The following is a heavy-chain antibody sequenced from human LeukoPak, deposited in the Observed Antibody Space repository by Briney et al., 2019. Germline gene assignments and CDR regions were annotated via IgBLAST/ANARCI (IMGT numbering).Heavy chain of an antibody. D-gene: IGHD6-19*01. CDR3: ARDLKRRYSSGRYSWGTGSSNDF. CDR2: ISPYNSNT. CDR1: GYTFTSYG. J-gene: IGHJ4*02. Sequence: ASVKVSCKASGYTFTSYGISWVRQAPGQGLEWMGWISPYNSNTYYAQNLQGRVTMTTDTSTSTTYMELRSLRSDDTAVYYCARDLKRRYSSGRYSWGTGSSNDFWGQGTLVTVSS. V-gene: IGHV1-18*01.